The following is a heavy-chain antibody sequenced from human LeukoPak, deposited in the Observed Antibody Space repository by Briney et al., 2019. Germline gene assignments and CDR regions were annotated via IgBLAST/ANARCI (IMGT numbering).Heavy chain of an antibody. CDR2: INHSGST. CDR3: ARGRGIAVAGKSAHGY. Sequence: SETLSLTCAVYGGSFSGYYWSWIRQPPGKGLEWIGEINHSGSTNYNPSLKSRVTISVDTSKNQFSLKLSSVAAADTAVYYCARGRGIAVAGKSAHGYWGQGTLVTVSS. D-gene: IGHD6-19*01. V-gene: IGHV4-34*01. CDR1: GGSFSGYY. J-gene: IGHJ4*02.